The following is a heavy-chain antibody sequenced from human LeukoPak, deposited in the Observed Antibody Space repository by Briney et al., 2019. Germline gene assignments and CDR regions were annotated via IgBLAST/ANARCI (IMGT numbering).Heavy chain of an antibody. CDR3: ARTGSTVTMLYPFDH. J-gene: IGHJ4*02. D-gene: IGHD4-17*01. CDR2: IYYSGST. V-gene: IGHV4-59*01. CDR1: GGSIRSYY. Sequence: PSETLSLTCTVSGGSIRSYYWSWIRQPPGKGLEWIGYIYYSGSTNYNPSLKSRVSISVDTSKNQFSLKLSSVIAADTAVYYCARTGSTVTMLYPFDHWGQGTLVTVSS.